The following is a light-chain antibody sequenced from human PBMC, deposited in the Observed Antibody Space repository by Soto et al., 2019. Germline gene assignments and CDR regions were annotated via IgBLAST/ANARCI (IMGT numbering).Light chain of an antibody. CDR1: QSVNSNY. Sequence: EIVLTQSPGTLSLSPGERATLSCRASQSVNSNYLAWYQQRPGQAPRLLIYDASSRATGIPDRFSGSGSGTHFTLTISRLEPEDFAVYYCQQYGRSPPYTFGPGTKVDIK. V-gene: IGKV3-20*01. CDR3: QQYGRSPPYT. J-gene: IGKJ3*01. CDR2: DAS.